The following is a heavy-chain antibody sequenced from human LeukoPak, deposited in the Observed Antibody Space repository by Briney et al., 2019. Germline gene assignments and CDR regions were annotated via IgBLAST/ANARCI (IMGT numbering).Heavy chain of an antibody. CDR1: GFTFSSYW. Sequence: HTGGSLRLSCAASGFTFSSYWMSWVRQAPGKGLEWVANIKQDGSEKYYVDSVKGRFTISRDNAKNSLYLQMNSLRAEDTAVYYCASDLTPWRVVVAATEAVDAFDIWGQGTMVTVSS. V-gene: IGHV3-7*01. D-gene: IGHD2-15*01. J-gene: IGHJ3*02. CDR3: ASDLTPWRVVVAATEAVDAFDI. CDR2: IKQDGSEK.